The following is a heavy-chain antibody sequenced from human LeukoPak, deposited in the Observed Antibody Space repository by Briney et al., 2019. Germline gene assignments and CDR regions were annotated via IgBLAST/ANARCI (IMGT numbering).Heavy chain of an antibody. V-gene: IGHV1-24*01. J-gene: IGHJ4*02. CDR3: ATALLGVVDYYFDY. CDR1: GYTLTELS. CDR2: FDPEDGET. D-gene: IGHD3-3*01. Sequence: ASVNVSCKVSGYTLTELSMHWVRQAPGKGLEWMGGFDPEDGETIYAQKFQGRVTMTEDTSTDTAYMELSSLRSEDTAVYYCATALLGVVDYYFDYWGQGTLVTVSS.